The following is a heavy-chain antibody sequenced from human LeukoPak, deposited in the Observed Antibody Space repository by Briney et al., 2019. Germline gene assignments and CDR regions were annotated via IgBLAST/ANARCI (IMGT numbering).Heavy chain of an antibody. Sequence: GGSLRLSCAASGFTFSNYGMNWVRQAPGKGLEWVSAISGSGGSTYYADSVKGRFTISRDNSKNTLYLQMNSLRAEDTAVYYCAKEMATTTYFDYWGQGTLVTVSS. J-gene: IGHJ4*02. CDR2: ISGSGGST. CDR3: AKEMATTTYFDY. D-gene: IGHD5-24*01. V-gene: IGHV3-23*01. CDR1: GFTFSNYG.